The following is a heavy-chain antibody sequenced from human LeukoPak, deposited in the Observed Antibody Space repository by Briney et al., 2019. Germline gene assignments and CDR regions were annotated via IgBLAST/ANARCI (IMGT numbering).Heavy chain of an antibody. CDR1: GFTFSSAW. CDR3: TTRIPYILTGYYAFDI. CDR2: IKSKTDGGTT. J-gene: IGHJ3*02. V-gene: IGHV3-15*01. Sequence: PGGSLRLSCAASGFTFSSAWMSWVRQAPGKGLEWVGRIKSKTDGGTTDYAAPVKGRFTISRDDSKNTLYLQMNSLKTEDTAVYYCTTRIPYILTGYYAFDIWGQGTMVTVSS. D-gene: IGHD3-9*01.